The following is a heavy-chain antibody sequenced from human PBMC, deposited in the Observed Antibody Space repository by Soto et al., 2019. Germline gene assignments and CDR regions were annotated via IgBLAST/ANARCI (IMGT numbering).Heavy chain of an antibody. CDR1: GFAFSDHY. V-gene: IGHV3-72*01. CDR2: IRNKANSYST. Sequence: GGSLRLSCAASGFAFSDHYMDWVRQAPGKGLEWVGRIRNKANSYSTLYAASVKGRFTISRDDSRTSLSLQMNSLKTEDTAVYYCARVHSPHPRDYYYYYGMDVWGQGTTVTVSS. J-gene: IGHJ6*02. CDR3: ARVHSPHPRDYYYYYGMDV.